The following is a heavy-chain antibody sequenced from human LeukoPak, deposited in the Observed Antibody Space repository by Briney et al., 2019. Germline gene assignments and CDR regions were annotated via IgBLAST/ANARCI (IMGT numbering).Heavy chain of an antibody. Sequence: GESLKISCEGSGYSFTNYWIGWVRQMPGKGLEWMGIIYPGDSHTRYSPSFQDQVTISADMSINTAYLQWSSLKAPDTAMYYCARGPYGYASSATLGSYNWFDPWGQGTLVTVSS. J-gene: IGHJ5*02. CDR2: IYPGDSHT. D-gene: IGHD3-10*01. CDR1: GYSFTNYW. CDR3: ARGPYGYASSATLGSYNWFDP. V-gene: IGHV5-51*01.